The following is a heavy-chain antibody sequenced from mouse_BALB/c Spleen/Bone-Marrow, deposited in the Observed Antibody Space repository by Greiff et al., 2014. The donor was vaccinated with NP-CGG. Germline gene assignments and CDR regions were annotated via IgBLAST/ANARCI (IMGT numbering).Heavy chain of an antibody. CDR3: NARGDYDFDYFDY. D-gene: IGHD2-4*01. CDR2: IDPENGDT. Sequence: EVQLQQPGAELVRSGASVKLSCTASGFNIKDYYMHWVKQRPEQGPEWIGWIDPENGDTEYAPKFQGKATMTADTSSNTAYLQLSSLTSEDTAVYYCNARGDYDFDYFDYWGQGTTLTVSS. CDR1: GFNIKDYY. V-gene: IGHV14-4*02. J-gene: IGHJ2*01.